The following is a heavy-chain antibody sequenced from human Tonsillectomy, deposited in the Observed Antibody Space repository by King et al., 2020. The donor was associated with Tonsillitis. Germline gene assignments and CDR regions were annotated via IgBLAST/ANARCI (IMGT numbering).Heavy chain of an antibody. J-gene: IGHJ4*02. CDR1: GFTFSSYA. V-gene: IGHV3-23*04. CDR2: ISGSGGST. D-gene: IGHD6-19*01. CDR3: AKGAPGTAVAGSGAFDY. Sequence: VQLVESGGGLVQPGGSLRLSCADSGFTFSSYAMSWVRQAPGKGLEWVSGISGSGGSTYYADSVKDRFTIFRDNYKNTLYLQMNSLRAEDTAVYHCAKGAPGTAVAGSGAFDYWGQGTLVTVSS.